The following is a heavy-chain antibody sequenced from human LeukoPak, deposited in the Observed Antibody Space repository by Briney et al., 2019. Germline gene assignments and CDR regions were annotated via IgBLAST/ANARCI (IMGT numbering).Heavy chain of an antibody. V-gene: IGHV4-59*08. J-gene: IGHJ4*02. Sequence: SETLSLTCTVSGGSISSYYWSWIQQPPGKGLEWIGYIYYSGSTNYNPSLKSRVTISVDTSKNQFSLKLSSVTAADTAVYYCARVGVMNDYVWGSYRYKDYWGQGTLVTVSS. CDR3: ARVGVMNDYVWGSYRYKDY. CDR1: GGSISSYY. D-gene: IGHD3-16*02. CDR2: IYYSGST.